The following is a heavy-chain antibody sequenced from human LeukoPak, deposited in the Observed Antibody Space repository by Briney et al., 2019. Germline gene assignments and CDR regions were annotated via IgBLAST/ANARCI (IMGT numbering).Heavy chain of an antibody. J-gene: IGHJ5*02. CDR3: AKGGYCSGGSCYVSQEWCDP. Sequence: GGSLRLSCAASGFTFSSYAMSWVRQAPGKGLEWVSAISGSGGSTYYADSVKGRFTISRDNSKNTLYLQMNSLRAEDTAVYYCAKGGYCSGGSCYVSQEWCDPWGQGTLVTVSS. CDR1: GFTFSSYA. V-gene: IGHV3-23*01. CDR2: ISGSGGST. D-gene: IGHD2-15*01.